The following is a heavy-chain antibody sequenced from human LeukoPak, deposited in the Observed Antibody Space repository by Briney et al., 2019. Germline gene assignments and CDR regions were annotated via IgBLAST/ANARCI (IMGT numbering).Heavy chain of an antibody. Sequence: ASVKVSCKVSGYTLTELSMHWVRQAPGKGLEWKGGFDPEDGETIYAQKFQGRVTMTEDTSTDTAYMELSSLRSEDTAVYYCARVLDSNGYYYPIGTFDYWGQGTLVTVSS. J-gene: IGHJ4*02. CDR2: FDPEDGET. D-gene: IGHD3-22*01. V-gene: IGHV1-24*01. CDR1: GYTLTELS. CDR3: ARVLDSNGYYYPIGTFDY.